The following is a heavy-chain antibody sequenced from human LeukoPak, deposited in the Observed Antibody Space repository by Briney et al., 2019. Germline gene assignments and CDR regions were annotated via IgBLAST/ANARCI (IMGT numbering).Heavy chain of an antibody. CDR1: GGTFSIYA. D-gene: IGHD1-14*01. V-gene: IGHV1-69*04. J-gene: IGHJ6*02. CDR3: AREDPYNPYYYGMDV. CDR2: IIPILGIA. Sequence: ASVKVSCKASGGTFSIYAISWVRQAPGQGLEWMGRIIPILGIANYAQKFQGRVTITADKSTSTAYMELSSLRSEDTAVYYCAREDPYNPYYYGMDVWGQGTTVTVSS.